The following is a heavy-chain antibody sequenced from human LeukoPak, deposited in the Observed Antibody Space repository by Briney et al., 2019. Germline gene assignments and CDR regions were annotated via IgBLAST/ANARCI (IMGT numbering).Heavy chain of an antibody. D-gene: IGHD2/OR15-2a*01. V-gene: IGHV4-34*01. CDR1: GGSFSGYY. CDR3: ASLSMAHWYYYYYMDV. J-gene: IGHJ6*03. Sequence: SETLSLTCAVYGGSFSGYYWSWIRQPPGKGLEWIGEINHSGSTNYNPSLKSRVTISVDTSQNQFSLKLSSVTAADTAVYYCASLSMAHWYYYYYMDVWGKGTTVTVSS. CDR2: INHSGST.